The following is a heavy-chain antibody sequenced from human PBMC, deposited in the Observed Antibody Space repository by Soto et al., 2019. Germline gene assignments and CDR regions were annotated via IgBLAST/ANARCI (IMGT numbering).Heavy chain of an antibody. CDR2: ISSSSSYI. J-gene: IGHJ4*01. D-gene: IGHD3-22*01. V-gene: IGHV3-21*01. Sequence: GGSLRLSCAASGFTFSRYSMNWVRQAPGKGLEWVSSISSSSSYIYYADSVKGRFTISRDYAKNSVYLQMNSLRAEDTAVFYCARGDNYYDSSGYSNFDYWGHGTLVTVSS. CDR3: ARGDNYYDSSGYSNFDY. CDR1: GFTFSRYS.